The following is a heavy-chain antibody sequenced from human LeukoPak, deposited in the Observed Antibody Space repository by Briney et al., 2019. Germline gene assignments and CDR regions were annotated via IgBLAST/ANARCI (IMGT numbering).Heavy chain of an antibody. CDR3: AREGGDSTAFDI. D-gene: IGHD3-22*01. Sequence: ASVKVSCKASGYTFTSYGISWVRQAPGQGLEWMGWINPNSGGTNYAQKFQGRVTMTRDTSISTAYMELSRLRSDDTAVYYCAREGGDSTAFDIWGQGTMVTVSS. CDR2: INPNSGGT. CDR1: GYTFTSYG. V-gene: IGHV1-2*02. J-gene: IGHJ3*02.